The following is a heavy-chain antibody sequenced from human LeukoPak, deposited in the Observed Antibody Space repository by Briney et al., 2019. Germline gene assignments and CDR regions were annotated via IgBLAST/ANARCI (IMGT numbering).Heavy chain of an antibody. CDR3: SWIRGALGFYFMDV. CDR1: GLTFSDAW. V-gene: IGHV3-15*01. CDR2: ILGKGSGGTT. J-gene: IGHJ6*03. Sequence: GGSLRLSCAVSGLTFSDAWMTWVRQAPGKGLEWVGRILGKGSGGTTDYAAPVQGRFTISRDDSKDTVYLEMNSLKTEDTAVYYCSWIRGALGFYFMDVWGKGTTATISS. D-gene: IGHD3-10*01.